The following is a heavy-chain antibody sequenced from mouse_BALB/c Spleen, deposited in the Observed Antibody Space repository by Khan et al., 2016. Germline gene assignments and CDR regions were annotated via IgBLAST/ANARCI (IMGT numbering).Heavy chain of an antibody. CDR3: ARDGPLPLMDY. J-gene: IGHJ4*01. Sequence: DLVKPGASVKLSCKASGYTFTSYWINWIKQRPGQGLEWIGRIAPGSGSTYYNEMFKGKATLTVDTSSSTDYIQHSSLSSEDSAVYFCARDGPLPLMDYWGQGTSDTVSS. CDR2: IAPGSGST. CDR1: GYTFTSYW. D-gene: IGHD2-12*01. V-gene: IGHV1S41*01.